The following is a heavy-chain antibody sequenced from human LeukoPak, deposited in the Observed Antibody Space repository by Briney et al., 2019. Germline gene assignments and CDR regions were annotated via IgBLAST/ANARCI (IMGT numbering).Heavy chain of an antibody. CDR2: ISNSGSSI. CDR1: GFTFSDSY. Sequence: PGGSLRLSCAASGFTFSDSYMTWIRQAPGKGLGWVSYISNSGSSIYYADSVKGRFTTSRDNAKSSLYLQMNSLRAEDTAVYYCGRGHWGLDYWGQGALVPVSS. V-gene: IGHV3-11*04. D-gene: IGHD7-27*01. CDR3: GRGHWGLDY. J-gene: IGHJ4*02.